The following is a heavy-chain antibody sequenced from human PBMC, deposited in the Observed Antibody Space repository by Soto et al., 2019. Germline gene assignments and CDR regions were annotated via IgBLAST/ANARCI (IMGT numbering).Heavy chain of an antibody. J-gene: IGHJ4*02. D-gene: IGHD6-13*01. CDR3: ARDRYSSSSGHFDY. CDR1: GFTFSSYW. Sequence: GGSLRLSCAASGFTFSSYWMSWVRQAPGKGLEWVANIKQDGSEKYYVDSVKGRFTISRDNAKNSLYLQMNSLRAEDTAVYYCARDRYSSSSGHFDYWGQGTLVTVSS. V-gene: IGHV3-7*05. CDR2: IKQDGSEK.